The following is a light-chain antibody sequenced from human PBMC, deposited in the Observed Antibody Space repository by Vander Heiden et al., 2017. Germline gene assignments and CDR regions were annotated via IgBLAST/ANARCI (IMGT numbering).Light chain of an antibody. Sequence: QSALTLPRSVSGSPGQSVTISCTGTSSDVGSYNYVSWYQQHPGKAPKLMIYDVSKRPSGVPDRFSGSKSGNTASLTISGLQAEDEADYYCCSYAGSYTLVFGGGTKLTVL. J-gene: IGLJ2*01. CDR2: DVS. V-gene: IGLV2-11*01. CDR3: CSYAGSYTLV. CDR1: SSDVGSYNY.